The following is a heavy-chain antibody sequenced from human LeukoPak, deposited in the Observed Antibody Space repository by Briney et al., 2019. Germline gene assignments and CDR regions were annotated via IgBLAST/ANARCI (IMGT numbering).Heavy chain of an antibody. V-gene: IGHV4-34*01. D-gene: IGHD5-18*01. CDR2: INHSGST. J-gene: IGHJ4*02. CDR1: GVSFSGYY. Sequence: SETLSLTCAVYGVSFSGYYWSWIRQPPGKGLEWIGEINHSGSTNYNPSLKSRVTISVDTSKNQFSLKLSSVTAADTAAYYCATTAMGDLFDYWGQGTLVTVSS. CDR3: ATTAMGDLFDY.